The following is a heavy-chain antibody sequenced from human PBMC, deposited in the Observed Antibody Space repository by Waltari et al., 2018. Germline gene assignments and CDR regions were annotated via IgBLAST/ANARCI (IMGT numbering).Heavy chain of an antibody. CDR3: ARISGLDYATPM. Sequence: QVQLQQWGAGLLKPSETLSLTCGVRGGSFSSYYWSWIRHSPGKGLEWIGENNHAGNIHYNPSFKSRVTMSIDTARNQFSLEVKSVIAADTAVYFCARISGLDYATPMWGLGTVVTVSS. J-gene: IGHJ3*01. CDR2: NNHAGNI. V-gene: IGHV4-34*01. CDR1: GGSFSSYY. D-gene: IGHD5-12*01.